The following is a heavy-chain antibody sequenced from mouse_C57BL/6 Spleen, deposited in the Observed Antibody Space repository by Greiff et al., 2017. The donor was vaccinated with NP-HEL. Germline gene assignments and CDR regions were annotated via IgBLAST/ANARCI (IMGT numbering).Heavy chain of an antibody. CDR2: INPNNGGT. Sequence: VHVKQSGPELVKPGASVKIPCKASGYTFTDYNMDWVKQSHGKSLEWIGDINPNNGGTIYNQKFKGKATLTVDKSSSTAYMELRSLTSEDTAVYYCARWDYYGSSYGYFDVWGTGTTVTVSS. J-gene: IGHJ1*03. V-gene: IGHV1-18*01. CDR3: ARWDYYGSSYGYFDV. CDR1: GYTFTDYN. D-gene: IGHD1-1*01.